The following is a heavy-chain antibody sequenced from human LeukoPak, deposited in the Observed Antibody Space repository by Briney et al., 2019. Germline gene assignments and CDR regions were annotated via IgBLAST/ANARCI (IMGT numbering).Heavy chain of an antibody. Sequence: GGSLRLSCAASGFRFSYHDMHWVRQAPGKGLEFVSSIGAAGAHTFYADSVKGRFTISRVNFQGTMYLQMDGLRPEDSAVYYCARELGGTKTGGFDIWGQGTVVTVSS. CDR1: GFRFSYHD. CDR2: IGAAGAHT. J-gene: IGHJ3*02. V-gene: IGHV3-64*02. CDR3: ARELGGTKTGGFDI. D-gene: IGHD1-14*01.